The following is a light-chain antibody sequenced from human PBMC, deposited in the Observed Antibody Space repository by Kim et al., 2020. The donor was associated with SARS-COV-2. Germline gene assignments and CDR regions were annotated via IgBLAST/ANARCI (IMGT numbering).Light chain of an antibody. V-gene: IGKV3-15*01. CDR1: QSVGTL. Sequence: VSTGERATLSCGASQSVGTLLAWYQQRPGQAPRLLIYHTSTRATGIPVRFSGSGSGTEFTLTISSLQSEDFAVYYCQQHHRWPITFGGGTKVDIK. CDR3: QQHHRWPIT. CDR2: HTS. J-gene: IGKJ4*01.